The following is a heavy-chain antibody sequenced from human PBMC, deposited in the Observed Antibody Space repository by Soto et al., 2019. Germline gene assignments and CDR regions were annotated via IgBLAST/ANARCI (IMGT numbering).Heavy chain of an antibody. D-gene: IGHD3-22*01. CDR1: GVSIISRSYY. J-gene: IGHJ4*02. Sequence: SETLSLTCTVSGVSIISRSYYWIWIRQHPGKGLEWIGYIYSTESTNYNPSLKSRLSISVDMSASQFSLKLSSVTVADTAVYYCARSDSSGKTRYYFDHWGQGTLVTVSS. CDR3: ARSDSSGKTRYYFDH. V-gene: IGHV4-31*03. CDR2: IYSTEST.